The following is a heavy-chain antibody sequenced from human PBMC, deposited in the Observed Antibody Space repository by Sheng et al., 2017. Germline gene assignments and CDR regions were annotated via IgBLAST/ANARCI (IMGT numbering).Heavy chain of an antibody. CDR1: RHLQQLC. Sequence: VQLVQSGAEVKKPGSLGEGLLQGFWRHLQQLCYQLGATGPWTRAEWMGGIIPIFGTANYAQKFQGRVTITADESTSTAYMELSSLRSEDTAVYYCAVKSGWSADYWGQGTLVTVSS. CDR3: AVKSGWSADY. D-gene: IGHD6-19*01. J-gene: IGHJ4*02. CDR2: IIPIFGTA. V-gene: IGHV1-69*01.